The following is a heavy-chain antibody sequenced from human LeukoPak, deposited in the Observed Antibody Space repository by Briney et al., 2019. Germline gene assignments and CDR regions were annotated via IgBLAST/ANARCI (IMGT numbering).Heavy chain of an antibody. CDR2: IIPIFGTA. CDR3: ARDLGDSFDY. D-gene: IGHD3-10*01. J-gene: IGHJ4*02. V-gene: IGHV1-69*01. Sequence: SVKVSCKASGGTFSNYAISWVRQAPGQGLGWMGGIIPIFGTASYAQKFQGRVTITADESTSTAYMELSSLRSEDTAVYYCARDLGDSFDYWGQGTLVTVSS. CDR1: GGTFSNYA.